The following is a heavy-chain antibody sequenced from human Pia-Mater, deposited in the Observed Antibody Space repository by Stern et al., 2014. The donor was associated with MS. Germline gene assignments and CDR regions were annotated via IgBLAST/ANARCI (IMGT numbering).Heavy chain of an antibody. CDR2: IKQDGSEK. CDR3: AADTRAMTVFY. D-gene: IGHD2-21*02. J-gene: IGHJ4*02. CDR1: GLTLSSYW. Sequence: EVQLVESGGGLVQPGGSLRLSCAASGLTLSSYWMSWVRQAPGKGLEWVANIKQDGSEKYYVDSVKGRFTISRDHAKHSLFLQLHSLRAEDAAVYYCAADTRAMTVFYWGQGTLVTVSS. V-gene: IGHV3-7*01.